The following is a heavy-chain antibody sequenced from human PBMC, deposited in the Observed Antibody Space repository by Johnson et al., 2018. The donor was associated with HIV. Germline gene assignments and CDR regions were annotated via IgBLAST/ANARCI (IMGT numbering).Heavy chain of an antibody. CDR3: EKVAYLLNWEANAFDI. V-gene: IGHV3-20*04. CDR2: INRNSGST. J-gene: IGHJ3*02. Sequence: VLLVESGGGVERPGGSLRLSCAASGFTFDDYGMSWVRHAPGQGPECVAVINRNSGSTCYADSVKGRFTISRDNAKNSLYLQMNSLRAEDTALYYCEKVAYLLNWEANAFDIWGQGTMVTVSS. D-gene: IGHD7-27*01. CDR1: GFTFDDYG.